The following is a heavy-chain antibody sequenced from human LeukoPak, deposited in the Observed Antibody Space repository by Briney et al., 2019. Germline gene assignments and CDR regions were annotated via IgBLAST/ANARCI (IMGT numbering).Heavy chain of an antibody. Sequence: GESLKISCEGSGYSFTSYGISWVRQAPGQGLEWMGWISAYNGNTNYAQKLQGRVTMTTDTSTSTAYMELRSLRSDDTAVYYCAISGWYVGWFDPWGQGTLVTVSS. J-gene: IGHJ5*02. CDR3: AISGWYVGWFDP. V-gene: IGHV1-18*01. D-gene: IGHD6-19*01. CDR1: GYSFTSYG. CDR2: ISAYNGNT.